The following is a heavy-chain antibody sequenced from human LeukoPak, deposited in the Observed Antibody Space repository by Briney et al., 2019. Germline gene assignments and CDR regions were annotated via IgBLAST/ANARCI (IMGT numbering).Heavy chain of an antibody. CDR1: GFTVSSNY. V-gene: IGHV3-53*04. D-gene: IGHD3-22*01. CDR2: IYSGGST. Sequence: GGSLRLSCAASGFTVSSNYMSWVRQAPGKGLEWVSVIYSGGSTYYADSVKRRFTISRHNSKNTLYLQMNSLRAEDTAVYYCARADYYDSSWFDPWGQGTLVTVSS. J-gene: IGHJ5*02. CDR3: ARADYYDSSWFDP.